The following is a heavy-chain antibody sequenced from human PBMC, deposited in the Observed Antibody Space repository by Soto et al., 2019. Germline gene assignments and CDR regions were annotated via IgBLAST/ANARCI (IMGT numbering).Heavy chain of an antibody. V-gene: IGHV4-39*01. CDR1: SGSISSSTYH. CDR2: IYFSGAT. J-gene: IGHJ4*02. D-gene: IGHD6-13*01. Sequence: QLQLQESGPGLVRPSDTLSLTCTVSSGSISSSTYHWAWTRQAPGKGLEWIGSIYFSGATYYSPSLKTRVTLFVDTSQNLFSLKLSSVTAADTAVYYCAAEIASAGHYWGQGILVTVSS. CDR3: AAEIASAGHY.